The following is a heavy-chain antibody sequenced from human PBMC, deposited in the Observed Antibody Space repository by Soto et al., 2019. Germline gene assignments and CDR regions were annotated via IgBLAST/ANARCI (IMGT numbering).Heavy chain of an antibody. Sequence: PSETLSLTCTVSGGSISSGGYYWSWIRQHPGKGLEWIGYIYYSGSTYYNPSLKSRVTISVDTSKNQFSLKLSSVTAADTAVYYCARDSSGYFESDYWGQGTLVTVSS. V-gene: IGHV4-31*03. CDR2: IYYSGST. D-gene: IGHD3-22*01. CDR3: ARDSSGYFESDY. J-gene: IGHJ4*02. CDR1: GGSISSGGYY.